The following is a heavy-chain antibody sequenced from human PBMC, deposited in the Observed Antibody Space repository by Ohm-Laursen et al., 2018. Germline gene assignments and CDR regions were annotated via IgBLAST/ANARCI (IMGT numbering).Heavy chain of an antibody. CDR2: IYYSGST. V-gene: IGHV4-39*01. Sequence: GTLSLTCSVSGGSISSSSYCWGWIRQPPGKGLEWIGNIYYSGSTYYNPSLRSLVSISIHTSQNNFSLKLSSVTATDTAVYYCARAFWNGYNDAFDVWGQGTMVTVSS. CDR3: ARAFWNGYNDAFDV. D-gene: IGHD3-3*01. J-gene: IGHJ3*01. CDR1: GGSISSSSYC.